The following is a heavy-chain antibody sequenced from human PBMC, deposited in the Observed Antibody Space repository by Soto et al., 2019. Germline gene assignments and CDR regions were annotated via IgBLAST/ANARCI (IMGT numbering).Heavy chain of an antibody. CDR1: GFTFSSFF. D-gene: IGHD4-17*01. V-gene: IGHV3-23*01. J-gene: IGHJ3*01. CDR3: ARDPNGDYLGAFDF. Sequence: EVQLLEPGGGLVQPGGSLRLSCAASGFTFSSFFMSWVRQAPGKGLDWVSGIGANGGGTYYADSVTGRFIISRDNSKNTLYLQMNRLRAEATAVYYCARDPNGDYLGAFDFWGQKTMVTVSS. CDR2: IGANGGGT.